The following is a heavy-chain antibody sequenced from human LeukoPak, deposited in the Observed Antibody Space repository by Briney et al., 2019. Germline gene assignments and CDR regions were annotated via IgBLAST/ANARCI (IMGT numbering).Heavy chain of an antibody. J-gene: IGHJ3*02. Sequence: ASVKVSCKASGYTFTSYGINWVRQAPGQGLEWMGWINTNTGNPTYAQGFTGRFVFSLDTSVSTAYQQISSLKAEDTAVYYCARTNWFDAFDIWGQGTMVTVSS. CDR3: ARTNWFDAFDI. D-gene: IGHD1-1*01. CDR1: GYTFTSYG. CDR2: INTNTGNP. V-gene: IGHV7-4-1*02.